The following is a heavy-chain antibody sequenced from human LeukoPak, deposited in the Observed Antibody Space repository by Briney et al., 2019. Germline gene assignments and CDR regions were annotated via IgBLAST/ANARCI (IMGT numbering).Heavy chain of an antibody. CDR2: IYSGGST. D-gene: IGHD6-19*01. CDR1: GFPVSRNY. J-gene: IGHJ4*02. CDR3: ARDGSSGWSGIDY. Sequence: PGGSLRLSCAASGFPVSRNYMSWVRQAPGKGLEWVSGIYSGGSTYYADSVKGRFTISRDNVKNTLYLQMNSLRVEDTAVYYCARDGSSGWSGIDYWGQGTLVTVSS. V-gene: IGHV3-66*02.